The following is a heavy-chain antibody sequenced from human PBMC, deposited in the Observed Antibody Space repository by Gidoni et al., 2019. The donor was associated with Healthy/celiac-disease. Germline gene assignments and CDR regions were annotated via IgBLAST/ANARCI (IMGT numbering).Heavy chain of an antibody. CDR2: MSYDGSNK. J-gene: IGHJ3*02. Sequence: QMQLVESGGGVVQPGRSLRLSCEASGFTFSSYGMHWVRKAPGKGLEWVAVMSYDGSNKYYADSVKRRFTISRDNSKNTLYLQMNSLRAEDTAVYYCAKDTGLYSSGWEPHDAFDIWGQGTMVTVSS. V-gene: IGHV3-30*18. D-gene: IGHD6-19*01. CDR3: AKDTGLYSSGWEPHDAFDI. CDR1: GFTFSSYG.